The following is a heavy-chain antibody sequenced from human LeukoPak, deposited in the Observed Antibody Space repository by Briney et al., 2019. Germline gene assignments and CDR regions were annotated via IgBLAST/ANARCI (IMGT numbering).Heavy chain of an antibody. V-gene: IGHV1-69*04. Sequence: ASVKVSCKASGGTFSSYAISWVRQAPGQGLEWMGRIIPTLGIANYAQKFQGRVTITADKSTSTAYMELSSLRSEDTAVYYCARGLGVAGTGYYYYGMDVWGQGTTVTVSS. D-gene: IGHD6-19*01. J-gene: IGHJ6*02. CDR1: GGTFSSYA. CDR2: IIPTLGIA. CDR3: ARGLGVAGTGYYYYGMDV.